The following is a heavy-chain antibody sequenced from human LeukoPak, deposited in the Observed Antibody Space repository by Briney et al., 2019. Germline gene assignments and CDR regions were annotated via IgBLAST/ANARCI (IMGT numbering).Heavy chain of an antibody. Sequence: GGSLRLSCAASGFTFSSFWMSWVRPTPGKGLEWVANIKPDGSEKEYVDYLKGRFTISRDNAENSLYLQVNSLRVEDTAVYYCARFGVNYGMDVWGQGTTVTVSS. CDR3: ARFGVNYGMDV. J-gene: IGHJ6*02. V-gene: IGHV3-7*04. D-gene: IGHD3-16*01. CDR2: IKPDGSEK. CDR1: GFTFSSFW.